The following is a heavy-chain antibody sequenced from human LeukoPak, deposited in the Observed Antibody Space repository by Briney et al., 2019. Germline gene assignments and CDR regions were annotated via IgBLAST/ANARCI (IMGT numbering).Heavy chain of an antibody. D-gene: IGHD2-21*02. Sequence: PGGSLRLSCAASGFTFSSYWMHWVRQAPGKGLVWVSHIKSDGSGTRYADSVKGRFTISRDNARNSLYLQMNSLRAEDTAVYYCARNGAPVVTAITPYYYYMDVWGKGTTVTVSS. CDR2: IKSDGSGT. V-gene: IGHV3-74*01. J-gene: IGHJ6*03. CDR1: GFTFSSYW. CDR3: ARNGAPVVTAITPYYYYMDV.